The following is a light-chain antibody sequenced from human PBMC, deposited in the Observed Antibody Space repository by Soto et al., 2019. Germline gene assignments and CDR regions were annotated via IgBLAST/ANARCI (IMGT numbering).Light chain of an antibody. J-gene: IGKJ1*01. CDR2: GAS. Sequence: ETVVTQSPATLSVSPGERATLSCRASQSVTTNLAWYQQKSGQAPRLLIYGASTRATGVPARFSGSGSGTEFTLTISSLQSEDFAVYYCQHFGYPQWTFGRGTKVDI. CDR1: QSVTTN. CDR3: QHFGYPQWT. V-gene: IGKV3-15*01.